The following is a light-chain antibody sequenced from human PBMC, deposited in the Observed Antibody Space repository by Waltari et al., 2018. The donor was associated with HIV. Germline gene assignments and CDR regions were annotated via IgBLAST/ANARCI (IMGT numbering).Light chain of an antibody. Sequence: QSPSTLSASIGHTVTITCRASQGISNSLAWYQHKPGQAPKLLVYGTSTLEDGVASRFSGSGSGTEYTLTLSSLQPEDSATYFCQQYYTLPYTFGQGTKLEI. CDR2: GTS. J-gene: IGKJ2*01. CDR3: QQYYTLPYT. CDR1: QGISNS. V-gene: IGKV1-NL1*01.